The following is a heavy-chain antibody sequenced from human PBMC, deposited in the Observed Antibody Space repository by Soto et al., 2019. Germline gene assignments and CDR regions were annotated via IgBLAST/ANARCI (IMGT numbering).Heavy chain of an antibody. J-gene: IGHJ4*02. CDR1: GGSFSGYY. CDR2: INHSGST. V-gene: IGHV4-34*01. CDR3: ARQYYYDSGSIVPFDY. D-gene: IGHD3-10*01. Sequence: PSETLSLTCAVYGGSFSGYYWSWIRQPPGKGLEWIGEINHSGSTNYNPSLKSRVTISVDTSKNQFSLKLSSVTAADTAVYYCARQYYYDSGSIVPFDYWGQGTLVTVSS.